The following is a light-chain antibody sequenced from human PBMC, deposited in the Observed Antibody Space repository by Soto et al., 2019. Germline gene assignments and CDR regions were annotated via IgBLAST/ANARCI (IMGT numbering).Light chain of an antibody. CDR2: EVS. J-gene: IGLJ1*01. CDR3: SSYTTSSTVV. V-gene: IGLV2-14*02. Sequence: QSALTQPASVSGSPGQSITISCTGTSSDIGSYNLVSWYRQNPGKAPKLIIYEVSNRPSGVSNRFSGSKSGNTASLTISGLQPEDEADYYCSSYTTSSTVVFGTGTKVTVL. CDR1: SSDIGSYNL.